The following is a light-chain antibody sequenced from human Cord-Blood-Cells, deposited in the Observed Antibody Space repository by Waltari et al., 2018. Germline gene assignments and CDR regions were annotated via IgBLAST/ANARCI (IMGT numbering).Light chain of an antibody. V-gene: IGLV2-14*01. CDR3: SSYTSSSTLVV. CDR2: EVS. Sequence: QSALTQPASLSGSPGQSITISCTGTSSDVAGYTYVSWYQLHPGKAPKPMIFEVSNRPSGVSNRFSGSKSGNTASLTISGLQAEDEADYYCSSYTSSSTLVVFGGGTKLTVL. CDR1: SSDVAGYTY. J-gene: IGLJ2*01.